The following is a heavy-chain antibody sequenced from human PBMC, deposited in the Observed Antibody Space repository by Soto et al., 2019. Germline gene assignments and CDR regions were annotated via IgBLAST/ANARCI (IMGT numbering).Heavy chain of an antibody. CDR1: GFTFSSYA. V-gene: IGHV3-23*01. CDR3: ADCYSSGWKSFDY. J-gene: IGHJ4*02. D-gene: IGHD6-19*01. Sequence: EVQLLESGGGLVQPGGSLRLSCAASGFTFSSYAMSWVRQAPGKGLEWVSAISGSGGSTYYADSVKGRFTISRDNSKNTLYLQMNSLRAEDTAVYYCADCYSSGWKSFDYWGQGTLVTVSS. CDR2: ISGSGGST.